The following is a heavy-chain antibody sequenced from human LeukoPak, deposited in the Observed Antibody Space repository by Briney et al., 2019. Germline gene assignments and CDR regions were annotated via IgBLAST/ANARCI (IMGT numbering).Heavy chain of an antibody. CDR1: GFTFSSYS. Sequence: PGGSLRLSCAASGFTFSSYSMNWVRQAPGKGLEWVSSISSSSYIYYADSVKGRFTISRDNVKNSLYLQMNSLRAEDTAVYYCARDLLAVGAFGIFDYWGQGTLVTVSS. D-gene: IGHD1-26*01. CDR2: ISSSSYI. CDR3: ARDLLAVGAFGIFDY. V-gene: IGHV3-21*01. J-gene: IGHJ4*02.